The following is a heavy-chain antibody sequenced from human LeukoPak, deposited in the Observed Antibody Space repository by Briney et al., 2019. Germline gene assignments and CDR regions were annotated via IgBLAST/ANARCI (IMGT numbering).Heavy chain of an antibody. V-gene: IGHV3-30-3*01. Sequence: GGSLRLSCAASGFTFSSYAMHWVRQAPGEGLEWVAVISYGGSNKYYADSVKGRFTISRDNSKNTLYLQMNSLRAEDTAVYYCARVGSGSYFEDYYFDYWGQGTLVTVSS. J-gene: IGHJ4*02. CDR1: GFTFSSYA. CDR3: ARVGSGSYFEDYYFDY. D-gene: IGHD1-26*01. CDR2: ISYGGSNK.